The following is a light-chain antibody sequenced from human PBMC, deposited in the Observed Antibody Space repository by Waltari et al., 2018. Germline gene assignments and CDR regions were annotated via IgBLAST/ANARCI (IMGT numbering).Light chain of an antibody. CDR3: QQFYTSPPT. J-gene: IGKJ1*01. V-gene: IGKV4-1*01. Sequence: VMTQSPDSLAVSLGERATINCQSSQTILYNSNNKNYLVWYQQKPGQPPKLLIYWASTRESGVPDRFSGSGSGTDFTLTISSLQAEDVALYYCQQFYTSPPTFGQGTKVEIK. CDR1: QTILYNSNNKNY. CDR2: WAS.